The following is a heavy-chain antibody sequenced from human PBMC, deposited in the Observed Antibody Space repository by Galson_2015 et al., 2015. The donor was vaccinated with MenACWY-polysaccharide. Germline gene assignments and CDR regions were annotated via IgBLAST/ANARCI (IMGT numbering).Heavy chain of an antibody. V-gene: IGHV3-74*01. CDR1: GFSFSTYW. CDR3: TKAGAKYCRGSSFNFNWFDP. Sequence: SLRLSCAASGFSFSTYWMHWVRHAPGKGLVWVSRINADGSATDYADSVRGRFTISRDNAKNTLYLEMSSLRAEDTAVYYCTKAGAKYCRGSSFNFNWFDPWGQGTQVTVSS. D-gene: IGHD5-24*01. CDR2: INADGSAT. J-gene: IGHJ5*02.